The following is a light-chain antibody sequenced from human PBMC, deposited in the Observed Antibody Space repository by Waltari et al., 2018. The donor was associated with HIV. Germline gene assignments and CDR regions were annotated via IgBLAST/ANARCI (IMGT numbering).Light chain of an antibody. CDR1: QSIGLW. J-gene: IGKJ1*01. CDR3: QQYSSYWT. Sequence: DIQMTQSSSTLSASVGDRVTITCRASQSIGLWLAWYQQKPGKAPNLLIYKVSSLQNGVPSRFSGSGSGTDFTLTISSLQPDDFATYYCQQYSSYWTFGQGTKVEIQ. CDR2: KVS. V-gene: IGKV1-5*03.